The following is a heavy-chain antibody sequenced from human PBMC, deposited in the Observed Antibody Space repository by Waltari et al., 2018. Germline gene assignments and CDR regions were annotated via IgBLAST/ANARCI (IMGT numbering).Heavy chain of an antibody. CDR3: ARGYRYCSGGSCSPFDY. CDR2: IKQDGSKK. Sequence: EVQLVESGGGLVQPGGSLRLSCAASGFTFSSYWMSWVRQAPGKGLEWVANIKQDGSKKYYVDAVKGRFTISRDNAKNSLYLQMSSLRAEDTAVYYCARGYRYCSGGSCSPFDYWGQGTLVTVSS. CDR1: GFTFSSYW. V-gene: IGHV3-7*04. D-gene: IGHD2-15*01. J-gene: IGHJ4*02.